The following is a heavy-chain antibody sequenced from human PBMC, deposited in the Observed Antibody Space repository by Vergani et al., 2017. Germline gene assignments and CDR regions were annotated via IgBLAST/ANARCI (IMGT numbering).Heavy chain of an antibody. Sequence: EVQLVESGGGLVKPGGSLRLSCAASGFTFSNAWMSWVRQAPGKGLEWVGRIKSKTDGGTTDYAAPVKGRFTISRDDSKNTLYLQMNSLKTEDTAVYYCARGRQRGGRVLDYWGQGTLVTVSS. D-gene: IGHD6-25*01. CDR2: IKSKTDGGTT. CDR1: GFTFSNAW. V-gene: IGHV3-15*01. CDR3: ARGRQRGGRVLDY. J-gene: IGHJ4*02.